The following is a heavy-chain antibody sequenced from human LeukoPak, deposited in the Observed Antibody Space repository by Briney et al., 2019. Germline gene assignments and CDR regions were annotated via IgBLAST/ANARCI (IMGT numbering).Heavy chain of an antibody. V-gene: IGHV5-51*01. CDR1: GYSFSNYW. Sequence: GESLKISCKGSGYSFSNYWIGWVRQMPGKGLEWMGIIYPGDSDTRYSPSFQGQVTISADKSISTAYLQWSSLKASDTAMYYCAGPRGYYYYYMYVWGSGTTVTVSS. D-gene: IGHD3-10*01. CDR3: AGPRGYYYYYMYV. CDR2: IYPGDSDT. J-gene: IGHJ6*03.